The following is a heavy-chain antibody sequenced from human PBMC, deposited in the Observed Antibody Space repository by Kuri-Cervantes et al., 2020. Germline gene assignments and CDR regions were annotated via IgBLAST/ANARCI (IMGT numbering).Heavy chain of an antibody. D-gene: IGHD1-26*01. CDR2: ISYDGSNK. Sequence: LSLTCAASGFTFSSYAMHWVRQAPGKGLEWVAVISYDGSNKYYADSVKGRFTISRDNSENTLYLQMNSLRAEDTAVYYCASLNSGSYLPFDYWGQGTLVTVSS. J-gene: IGHJ4*02. CDR1: GFTFSSYA. CDR3: ASLNSGSYLPFDY. V-gene: IGHV3-30-3*01.